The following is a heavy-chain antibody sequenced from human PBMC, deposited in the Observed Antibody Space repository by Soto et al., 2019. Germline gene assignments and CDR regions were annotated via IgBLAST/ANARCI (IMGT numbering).Heavy chain of an antibody. V-gene: IGHV3-30*03. Sequence: QVQLVESGGDVVQPGSSLRLACAASGFTFSNYGMHWVRQAPGKGLEWVAYVSYDAANKYYADCVRGRFTISRDNSENTLHLQMDSLSGADSALYFCASGTSFDHWGQGTPVSVSS. CDR3: ASGTSFDH. CDR1: GFTFSNYG. J-gene: IGHJ4*02. CDR2: VSYDAANK.